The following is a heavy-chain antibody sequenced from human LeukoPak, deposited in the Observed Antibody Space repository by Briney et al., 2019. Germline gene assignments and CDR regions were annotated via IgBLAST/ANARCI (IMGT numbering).Heavy chain of an antibody. CDR2: ISAYNGNT. Sequence: GASVKVSCKASGYTFTSYGISWVRQAPGQGLEGMGWISAYNGNTNYAQKLQGRVTMTTDTSTSTAYMELRSLRSDDTAVYYCARLGVAGDPSSAEYLQHWGQGTLVTVSS. V-gene: IGHV1-18*01. CDR3: ARLGVAGDPSSAEYLQH. CDR1: GYTFTSYG. D-gene: IGHD6-19*01. J-gene: IGHJ1*01.